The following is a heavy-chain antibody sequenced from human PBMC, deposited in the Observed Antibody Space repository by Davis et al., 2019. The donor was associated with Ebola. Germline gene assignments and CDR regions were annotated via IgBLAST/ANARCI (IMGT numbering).Heavy chain of an antibody. D-gene: IGHD7-27*01. CDR3: ARETGDGGGMDV. V-gene: IGHV1-3*01. J-gene: IGHJ6*04. CDR1: GHTFSNYA. CDR2: IHGGNGNR. Sequence: ASVKVSCKAPGHTFSNYAMHWVRQAPRQRLEWMGWIHGGNGNRKYSQKFQGRVTMTRDTSTSTVYMVLRSLRSEDTAVYYCARETGDGGGMDVWGKGTTVIVSS.